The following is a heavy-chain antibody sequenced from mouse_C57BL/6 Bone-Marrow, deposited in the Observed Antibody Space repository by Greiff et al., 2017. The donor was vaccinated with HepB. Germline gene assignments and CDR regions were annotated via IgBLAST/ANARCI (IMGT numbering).Heavy chain of an antibody. CDR1: GYTFTSYW. V-gene: IGHV1-55*01. CDR3: ARPSYYYGSSYFDY. CDR2: IYPGSGST. Sequence: QVQLQQPGAELVKPGASVKMSCKASGYTFTSYWITWVKQRPGQGLVWIGDIYPGSGSTNYNEKFKSKATLTVDTSSSTAYMQLSSLTSEDSAVYYCARPSYYYGSSYFDYWGQGTTLTVSS. D-gene: IGHD1-1*01. J-gene: IGHJ2*01.